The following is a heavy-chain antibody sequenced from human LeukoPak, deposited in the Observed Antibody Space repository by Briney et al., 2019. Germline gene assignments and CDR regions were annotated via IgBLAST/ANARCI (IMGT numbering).Heavy chain of an antibody. D-gene: IGHD6-19*01. CDR3: ARDSSGWFDYYYYYMDV. CDR1: GFTFSSYS. V-gene: IGHV3-21*01. Sequence: PGGSLRLSCAASGFTFSSYSMNWVRQAPGKGLEWVSSISSSSSYIYYADSVKGRFTISRGNAKNSLYLQMNSLRAEDTAVYYCARDSSGWFDYYYYYMDVWGKGTTVTVSS. CDR2: ISSSSSYI. J-gene: IGHJ6*03.